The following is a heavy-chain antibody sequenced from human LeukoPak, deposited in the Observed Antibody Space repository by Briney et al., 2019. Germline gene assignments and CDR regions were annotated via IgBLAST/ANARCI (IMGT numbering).Heavy chain of an antibody. J-gene: IGHJ4*02. CDR1: GGTFSSYA. D-gene: IGHD3-22*01. Sequence: SVKVSCKASGGTFSSYAISWVRQAPGQGLEWMGGIIPIFGTANYAQKFQGRVTITADESTSTAYMKLSSLRSEDTAVYYCARALRYYYDSSGYPVVYFDYWGQGTLVTVSS. CDR3: ARALRYYYDSSGYPVVYFDY. CDR2: IIPIFGTA. V-gene: IGHV1-69*13.